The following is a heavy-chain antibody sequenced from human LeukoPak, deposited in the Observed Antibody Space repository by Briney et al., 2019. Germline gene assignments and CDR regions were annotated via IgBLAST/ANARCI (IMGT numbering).Heavy chain of an antibody. V-gene: IGHV4-59*01. Sequence: PSETLSLTCTVSGGSITSYYWSWIRQPPGKGLEWIGYISYSGSTNYNLSLKSRVTISVDTSKNQFSLKLSSLTAADTAVYYCARDRYLNWFDPWGQGTPVTVSS. CDR3: ARDRYLNWFDP. CDR2: ISYSGST. CDR1: GGSITSYY. J-gene: IGHJ5*02. D-gene: IGHD1-14*01.